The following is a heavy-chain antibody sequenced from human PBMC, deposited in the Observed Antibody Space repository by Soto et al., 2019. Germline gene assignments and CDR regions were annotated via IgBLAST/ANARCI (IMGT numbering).Heavy chain of an antibody. V-gene: IGHV3-74*01. CDR3: AKREGNTYGLFH. CDR1: GFSFSSYW. D-gene: IGHD5-18*01. J-gene: IGHJ4*02. CDR2: IKTDGSTT. Sequence: EVQLVESGGGLVQPGGSLRLSCAASGFSFSSYWIHWVRQAPGKGLVWVSRIKTDGSTTDYADSVKVRFTISRDNANNTLYLQMNSLRAEDTAVYDCAKREGNTYGLFHWGQGTLVTVSS.